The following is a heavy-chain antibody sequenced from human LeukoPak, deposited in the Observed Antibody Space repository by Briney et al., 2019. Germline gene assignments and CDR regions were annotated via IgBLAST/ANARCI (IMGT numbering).Heavy chain of an antibody. CDR2: IYTSGTT. V-gene: IGHV4-61*02. CDR1: GGSVRRGNYY. D-gene: IGHD2-2*01. Sequence: PSETLSLTCTVSGGSVRRGNYYWTWIRQPAGSGLEWIGRIYTSGTTDYNPSLRTRVTISVDASRNQFSLNLSSVTAADTAVYYCARGLGCSSTSCYSYFDYWGQGTLVTVSS. J-gene: IGHJ4*02. CDR3: ARGLGCSSTSCYSYFDY.